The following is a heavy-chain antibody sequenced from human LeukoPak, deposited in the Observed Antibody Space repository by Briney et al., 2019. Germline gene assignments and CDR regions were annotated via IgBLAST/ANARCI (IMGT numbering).Heavy chain of an antibody. J-gene: IGHJ4*02. D-gene: IGHD3-3*01. CDR3: ARVEDTYYDFWSGAHYFDY. V-gene: IGHV3-23*01. CDR1: GFTFSSYA. CDR2: ISGSGGST. Sequence: PGGSLRLSCAASGFTFSSYAMSWVRQAPGKGLEWVSAISGSGGSTYYADSVKGRFTISRDNAKNSLYLQMNSLRAEDTAVYYCARVEDTYYDFWSGAHYFDYWGQGTPVTVSS.